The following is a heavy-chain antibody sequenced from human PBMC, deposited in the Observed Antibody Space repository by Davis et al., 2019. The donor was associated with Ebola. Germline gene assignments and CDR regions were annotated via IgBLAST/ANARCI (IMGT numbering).Heavy chain of an antibody. Sequence: GGSLRLSCATSGFIFSDYYMNWVRQAPGKGLEWVANIKEDGSEMYYVDSVKGRFTISRDNSKNTLYLQMNSLRAEDTAVYYCAKGHRYSGSLSDYWGQGTLVTVSS. J-gene: IGHJ4*02. CDR1: GFIFSDYY. V-gene: IGHV3-7*03. CDR3: AKGHRYSGSLSDY. CDR2: IKEDGSEM. D-gene: IGHD1-26*01.